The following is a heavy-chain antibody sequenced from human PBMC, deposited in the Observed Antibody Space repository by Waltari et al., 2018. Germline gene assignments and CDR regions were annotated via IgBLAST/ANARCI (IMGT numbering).Heavy chain of an antibody. J-gene: IGHJ4*02. V-gene: IGHV1-69*09. CDR1: GGTFSSYA. CDR2: IIPILDIA. CDR3: ARRYCSSTSCLFDY. Sequence: QVQLVQSGAEVKKPGSSVKVSCKASGGTFSSYAISWVRQAPGQGLEWMGRIIPILDIANYAQKFQGRVTITADKSTSTVYMELSSLRSEDTAVYYCARRYCSSTSCLFDYWGQGTLVTVSS. D-gene: IGHD2-2*01.